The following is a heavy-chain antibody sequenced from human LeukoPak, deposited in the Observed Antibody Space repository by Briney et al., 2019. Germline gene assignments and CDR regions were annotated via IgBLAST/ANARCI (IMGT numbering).Heavy chain of an antibody. J-gene: IGHJ4*02. D-gene: IGHD4-23*01. V-gene: IGHV3-48*01. CDR3: AKDRRDYGGDIDY. Sequence: GGSLRLSCTASGFSFSRYSMNWVRQAPGKGLEWISYISSDGSTIYYADSVKGRFTISRDNARNSLYLQMNSLRPEDTAVYYCAKDRRDYGGDIDYWGQGTLVTVSS. CDR1: GFSFSRYS. CDR2: ISSDGSTI.